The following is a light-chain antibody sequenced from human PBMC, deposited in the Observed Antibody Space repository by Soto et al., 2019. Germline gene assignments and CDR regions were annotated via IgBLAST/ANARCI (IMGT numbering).Light chain of an antibody. CDR3: QHFGGTTFT. V-gene: IGKV3-20*01. CDR2: GAS. CDR1: QSVSSSY. Sequence: EIVLTQSPGTLSLCPGERATLSCRASQSVSSSYLAWYQQKPGQAPRLLIYGASSRATGIPDRFSGSGSGTDFTLTISRLEPEDFAAYYCQHFGGTTFTFGQGTRLEIK. J-gene: IGKJ5*01.